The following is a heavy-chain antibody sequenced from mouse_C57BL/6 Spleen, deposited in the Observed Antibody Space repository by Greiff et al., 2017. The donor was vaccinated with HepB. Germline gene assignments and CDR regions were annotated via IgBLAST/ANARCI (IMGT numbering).Heavy chain of an antibody. CDR3: TGRAYFDV. J-gene: IGHJ1*03. CDR2: IRLKSDNYAT. Sequence: EVNLVESGGGLVQPGGSMKLSCVASGFTFSNYWMNWVRQSPEKGLEWVAQIRLKSDNYATHYAESVKGRFTISRDDSKSSVYLQMNNLRAEDTGIYYCTGRAYFDVWGTGTTVTVSS. V-gene: IGHV6-3*01. CDR1: GFTFSNYW. D-gene: IGHD3-1*01.